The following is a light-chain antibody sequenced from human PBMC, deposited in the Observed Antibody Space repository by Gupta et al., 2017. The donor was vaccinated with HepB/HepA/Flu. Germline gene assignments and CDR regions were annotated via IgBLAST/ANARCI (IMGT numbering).Light chain of an antibody. V-gene: IGLV1-40*01. Sequence: QSVLTQPPSVSGAPGQRVTISCTGGSPNIGATYDVHWYQHLPGTAPKLLIYGNSHRPSGVPDRFSGSKSGTSASLAITGLQAEDEADYYCQSYDSSLSGSGVFGTGTKVTVL. CDR2: GNS. CDR3: QSYDSSLSGSGV. CDR1: SPNIGATYD. J-gene: IGLJ1*01.